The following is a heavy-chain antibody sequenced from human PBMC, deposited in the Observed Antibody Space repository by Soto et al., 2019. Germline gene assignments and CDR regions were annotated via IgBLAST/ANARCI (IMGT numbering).Heavy chain of an antibody. CDR1: GYTFTSYG. V-gene: IGHV1-18*01. Sequence: ASVKVSCKASGYTFTSYGISWVRQAPGQGLEWMGWISTYTGNTNYAQKLPGRVTMTTDTSTSTAYMELRSLRSDDTAVYYCAMHSTDVDIVATFYYWGQGTLVTVSS. CDR3: AMHSTDVDIVATFYY. CDR2: ISTYTGNT. J-gene: IGHJ4*02. D-gene: IGHD5-12*01.